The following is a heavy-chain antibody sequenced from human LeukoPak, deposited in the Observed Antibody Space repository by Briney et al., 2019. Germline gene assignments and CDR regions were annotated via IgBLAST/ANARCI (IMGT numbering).Heavy chain of an antibody. D-gene: IGHD3-22*01. CDR2: INHSGST. CDR1: GGSFSGYY. J-gene: IGHJ3*02. CDR3: ARDRRDMIVVEDAFDI. V-gene: IGHV4-34*01. Sequence: PSETLSLTCAVYGGSFSGYYWSWIRQPPGKGLEWIGEINHSGSTNYNPSLKSRVTISVDTSKNQFSLKLSSVTAADTAVYYCARDRRDMIVVEDAFDIWGQGTMVTVSS.